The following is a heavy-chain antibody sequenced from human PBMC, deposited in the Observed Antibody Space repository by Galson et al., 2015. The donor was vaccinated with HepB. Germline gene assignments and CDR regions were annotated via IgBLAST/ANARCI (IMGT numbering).Heavy chain of an antibody. V-gene: IGHV1-69*13. J-gene: IGHJ3*02. CDR3: ASLPPREEVGPFDI. CDR1: GGTFSSYA. CDR2: IIPIFGTA. Sequence: SVKVSCKASGGTFSSYAISWVRQAPGQGLEWMGGIIPIFGTANYAQKFQGRVTITADESTSTAYMELSSLRSEDTAVYYCASLPPREEVGPFDIWGQGTMVTVSS. D-gene: IGHD3-16*01.